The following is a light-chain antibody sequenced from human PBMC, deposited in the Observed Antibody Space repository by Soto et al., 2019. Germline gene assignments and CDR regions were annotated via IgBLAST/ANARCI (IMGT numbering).Light chain of an antibody. CDR1: SSDVGSYNL. CDR3: CSYAGSSTFV. V-gene: IGLV2-23*01. J-gene: IGLJ1*01. CDR2: EGS. Sequence: LTQPASVSGSPGQSITISCTGTSSDVGSYNLVSWYQQHLGKAPKLMIYEGSKRPSGVSNRFSGSKSGNTASLTISGLQAEDEADYYCCSYAGSSTFVFGTGTKVTVL.